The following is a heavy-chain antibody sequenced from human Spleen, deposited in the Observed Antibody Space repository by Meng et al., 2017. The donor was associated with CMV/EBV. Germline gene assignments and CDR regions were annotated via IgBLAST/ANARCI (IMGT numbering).Heavy chain of an antibody. CDR1: GFTFRNYA. Sequence: GESLKISCAASGFTFRNYAMNWVRQAPGKGLEWVSSISASGDSTSYTDSVKGRFTISRDNSRKTLFLGMDSLRAEDTAVYYCVNYSGAGSYYDYWGQGTLVTVSS. V-gene: IGHV3-23*01. D-gene: IGHD3-10*01. CDR3: VNYSGAGSYYDY. J-gene: IGHJ4*02. CDR2: ISASGDST.